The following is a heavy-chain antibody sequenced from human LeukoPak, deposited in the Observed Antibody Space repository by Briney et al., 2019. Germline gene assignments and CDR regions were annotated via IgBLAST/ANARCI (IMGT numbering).Heavy chain of an antibody. J-gene: IGHJ4*02. CDR3: ASGGWIQLWLLYY. D-gene: IGHD5-18*01. CDR2: INPSGGST. CDR1: GYTFTSYY. Sequence: ASVKVSCKASGYTFTSYYMHWVRQAPGQGFEWMGIINPSGGSTSYAQKFQGRVTMTRNTSISTAYMELSSLRSEDTAVYYCASGGWIQLWLLYYWGQGTLVTVSS. V-gene: IGHV1-46*01.